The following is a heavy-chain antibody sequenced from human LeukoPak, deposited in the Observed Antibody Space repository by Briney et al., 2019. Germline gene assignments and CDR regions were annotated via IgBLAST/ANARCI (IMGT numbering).Heavy chain of an antibody. D-gene: IGHD3-22*01. CDR2: ISNSGSTM. CDR1: GFTFRSNT. V-gene: IGHV3-48*04. J-gene: IGHJ4*02. CDR3: AREGVSTVTSILVVISFDY. Sequence: PGGSLRLSRAASGFTFRSNTMSWVRQAPGKGLEWVSYISNSGSTMYYADSVKGRFTISRDNAKNSLYLQMNSLRPEDTAIYYCAREGVSTVTSILVVISFDYWGQGALVTVSS.